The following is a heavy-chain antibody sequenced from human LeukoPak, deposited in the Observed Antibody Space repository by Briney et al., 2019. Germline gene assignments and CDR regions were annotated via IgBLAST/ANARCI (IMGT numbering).Heavy chain of an antibody. D-gene: IGHD4-23*01. V-gene: IGHV3-21*01. J-gene: IGHJ4*02. CDR2: ISSSSSYI. CDR1: GFTFSSYS. CDR3: ARARYYGGNSEPCRD. Sequence: PGGSLRLSCAASGFTFSSYSMNWVRQAPGKGLEWVSSISSSSSYIYYADSVKGRFTISRDNAKNSLYLQMNSLRAEDTAVYYCARARYYGGNSEPCRDWGQGTLVTVSS.